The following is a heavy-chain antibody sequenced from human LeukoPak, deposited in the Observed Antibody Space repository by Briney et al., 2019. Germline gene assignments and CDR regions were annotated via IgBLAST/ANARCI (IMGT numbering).Heavy chain of an antibody. CDR2: INHSGST. V-gene: IGHV4-34*01. D-gene: IGHD3-3*01. Sequence: GSLRLSCAASGLTFSSSVLSWIRQPPGKGLEWIGEINHSGSTNYNPSLKSRVTISVDTSKNQFSLKLSSVTAADTAVYYCARARAYYDFWSGYSSPRVHFDYWGQGTLVTVSS. CDR3: ARARAYYDFWSGYSSPRVHFDY. CDR1: GLTFSSSV. J-gene: IGHJ4*02.